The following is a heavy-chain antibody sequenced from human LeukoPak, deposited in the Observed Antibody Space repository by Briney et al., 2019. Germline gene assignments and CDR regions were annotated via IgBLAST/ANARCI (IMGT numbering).Heavy chain of an antibody. J-gene: IGHJ4*02. Sequence: ASVKVSCQASVYTFTGYNMQWLRQAPGQGLEWMGWINPNSGGTNYAQKFQGRVTMTRDTSISTAYMELSRLRSDDTAVYYCARDGHFDYWGQGTLVTVSS. CDR1: VYTFTGYN. CDR3: ARDGHFDY. CDR2: INPNSGGT. V-gene: IGHV1-2*02.